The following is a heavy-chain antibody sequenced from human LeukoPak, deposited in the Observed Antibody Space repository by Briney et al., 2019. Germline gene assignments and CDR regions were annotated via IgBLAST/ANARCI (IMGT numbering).Heavy chain of an antibody. Sequence: SETLSLTCTVSGGSISSYYWSWIRQPPGKGLEWIGYIYYSGSTNYNPSLESRVTMSVDTSKNQFSLKLSSVTAADTAVYYCARGGVLLWFGELLEAPSYAFDIWGQGTMVTVSS. V-gene: IGHV4-59*01. D-gene: IGHD3-10*01. CDR3: ARGGVLLWFGELLEAPSYAFDI. J-gene: IGHJ3*02. CDR2: IYYSGST. CDR1: GGSISSYY.